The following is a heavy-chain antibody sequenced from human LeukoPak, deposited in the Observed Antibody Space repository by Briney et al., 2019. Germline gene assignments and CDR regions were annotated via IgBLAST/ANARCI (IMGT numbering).Heavy chain of an antibody. CDR1: GFTFSSYA. V-gene: IGHV3-23*01. CDR2: ISGSGGST. D-gene: IGHD2-2*01. J-gene: IGHJ4*02. CDR3: AKVNDVVVPAAIGPLDY. Sequence: TGGSLRLSCAASGFTFSSYAMSWVRQAPGKGLEWVSAISGSGGSTYYADSVKGRFTISRDNSKNTLYLQMNSLRAEDTAVYYCAKVNDVVVPAAIGPLDYWGQGTLVTVSS.